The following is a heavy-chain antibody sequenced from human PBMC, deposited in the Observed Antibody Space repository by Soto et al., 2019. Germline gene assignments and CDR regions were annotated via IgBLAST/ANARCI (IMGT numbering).Heavy chain of an antibody. CDR3: ASLPLVAAAEVPDAFDI. V-gene: IGHV1-46*01. J-gene: IGHJ3*02. D-gene: IGHD6-13*01. CDR1: GYTFTSYY. CDR2: INPSGGST. Sequence: ASVKVSCKASGYTFTSYYMHWVRQAPGQGLEWMGIINPSGGSTSYAQKFQGRVTMTRDTSTSTVYMELSSLRSEDTAVYYCASLPLVAAAEVPDAFDIWGQGTMVTVS.